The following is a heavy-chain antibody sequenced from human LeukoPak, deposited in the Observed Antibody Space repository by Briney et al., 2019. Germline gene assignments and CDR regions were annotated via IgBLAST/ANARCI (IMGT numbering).Heavy chain of an antibody. D-gene: IGHD2/OR15-2a*01. V-gene: IGHV3-7*03. CDR3: ARNNGMDV. Sequence: GGSLRLSCAASGFTLSNHWMTWVRQVPGRGPEWVANVNRDGSETYYLDSVKGRFTISKDNAKNSLYLQMNSLRAEDTALYHCARNNGMDVWGQGTKVIVS. CDR2: VNRDGSET. CDR1: GFTLSNHW. J-gene: IGHJ6*02.